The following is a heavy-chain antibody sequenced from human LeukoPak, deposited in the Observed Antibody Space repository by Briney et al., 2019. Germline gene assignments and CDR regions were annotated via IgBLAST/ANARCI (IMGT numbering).Heavy chain of an antibody. CDR3: ARQKCTSTSCLTKNAFDI. CDR2: IYTSGST. D-gene: IGHD2-2*01. CDR1: GSISSYY. Sequence: SETLSLTCTVSGSISSYYWIWIRQPPGKGLEWIGYIYTSGSTNYNPSLKSRVTISVDTSKNQFSLDLSSVTAADTAVYYCARQKCTSTSCLTKNAFDIWGQGTMVTVSS. J-gene: IGHJ3*02. V-gene: IGHV4-4*09.